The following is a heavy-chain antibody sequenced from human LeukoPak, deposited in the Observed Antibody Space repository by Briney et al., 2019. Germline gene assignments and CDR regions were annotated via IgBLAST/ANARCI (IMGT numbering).Heavy chain of an antibody. CDR3: ARGRNGSYDY. D-gene: IGHD1-26*01. V-gene: IGHV3-48*03. CDR1: GFTFSSYE. J-gene: IGHJ4*02. CDR2: ISSSGSTI. Sequence: GGSLRLSCAASGFTFSSYEMNWVRQAPGKGLEWVSYISSSGSTIYYADSVKGRFTISRDNAKNSLYLQMNSLRADDTAVYYCARGRNGSYDYWGQGTLVTVSS.